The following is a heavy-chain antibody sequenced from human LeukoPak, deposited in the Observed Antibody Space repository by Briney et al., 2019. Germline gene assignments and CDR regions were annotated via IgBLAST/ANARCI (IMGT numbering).Heavy chain of an antibody. CDR2: INWNGGST. CDR1: AFTFDDYG. Sequence: GGSLRLSCTASAFTFDDYGMTWVRQAPGKGLEWVSTINWNGGSTYYADSVKGRFTISRDNAKNSLYLQMNSLRAEDTAVYYCARDVDYGSGSPNWFDPWGQGTLVTVSS. D-gene: IGHD3-10*01. CDR3: ARDVDYGSGSPNWFDP. V-gene: IGHV3-20*04. J-gene: IGHJ5*02.